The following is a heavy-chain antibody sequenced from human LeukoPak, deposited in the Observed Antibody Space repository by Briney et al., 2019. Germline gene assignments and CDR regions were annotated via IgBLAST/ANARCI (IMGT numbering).Heavy chain of an antibody. CDR3: ASATATLARFDY. D-gene: IGHD2-15*01. CDR2: INGDGTNT. V-gene: IGHV3-74*01. CDR1: GFTFSSHW. J-gene: IGHJ4*02. Sequence: PGGSLRLSCVASGFTFSSHWMHWVRQAPGKGLVWVSRINGDGTNTPYVDSVRGRFTIYRDNAKNTLYLQMNSLRAEDTALYYCASATATLARFDYWGQGTLVTVSS.